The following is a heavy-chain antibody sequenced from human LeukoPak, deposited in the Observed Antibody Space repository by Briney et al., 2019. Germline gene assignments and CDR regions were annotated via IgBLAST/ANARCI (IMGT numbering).Heavy chain of an antibody. J-gene: IGHJ3*02. CDR1: GFTFSSYA. D-gene: IGHD3-22*01. V-gene: IGHV3-23*01. Sequence: GGSLRLSCAASGFTFSSYAMSWVRQAPGKGLEWVSAISGSGGSTYYADSVQGRFTISRDNSKNTLYLQMNSLRAEDTAVYYCAKDYYDSSGPDAFDIWGQGTMVTVSS. CDR3: AKDYYDSSGPDAFDI. CDR2: ISGSGGST.